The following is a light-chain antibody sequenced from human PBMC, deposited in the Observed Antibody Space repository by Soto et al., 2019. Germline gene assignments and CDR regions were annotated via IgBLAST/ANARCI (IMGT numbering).Light chain of an antibody. CDR3: QNYNGAPYA. Sequence: DIQMTQSPLSLSASVGDRVTITCRASQAISNFVAWYQQKPGKVPSLLISEASTLQSGVPSRFSGRGSGTTFTLTINILQPEDVATYFCQNYNGAPYAFGQGTKLEIK. CDR2: EAS. CDR1: QAISNF. V-gene: IGKV1-27*01. J-gene: IGKJ2*01.